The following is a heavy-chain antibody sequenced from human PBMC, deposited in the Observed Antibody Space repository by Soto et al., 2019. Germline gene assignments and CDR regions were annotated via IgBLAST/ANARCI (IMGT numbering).Heavy chain of an antibody. CDR1: GFTFSSYA. CDR3: ARERNYDILTGPNDY. V-gene: IGHV3-30-3*01. CDR2: ISYDGSNK. Sequence: GSLRLSCAASGFTFSSYAMHWVRQAPGKGLEWVAVISYDGSNKYYADSVKGRFTISRDNSKNTLYLQMNSLRAEDTAVYYCARERNYDILTGPNDYWGQGTLVTVSS. D-gene: IGHD3-9*01. J-gene: IGHJ4*02.